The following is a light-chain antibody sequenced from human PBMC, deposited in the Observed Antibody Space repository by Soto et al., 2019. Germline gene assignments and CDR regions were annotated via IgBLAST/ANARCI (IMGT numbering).Light chain of an antibody. J-gene: IGKJ1*01. CDR1: QSISTY. CDR2: AAS. Sequence: DIQMTQSPPSLSASVGDRVTITCRASQSISTYLNWYQQKAGLAPKLLIYAASSLQSGVPSRFSGSGSGRDFTLTISSLQPEDFATYYCQQTYSTPPTFGQGTKV. V-gene: IGKV1-39*01. CDR3: QQTYSTPPT.